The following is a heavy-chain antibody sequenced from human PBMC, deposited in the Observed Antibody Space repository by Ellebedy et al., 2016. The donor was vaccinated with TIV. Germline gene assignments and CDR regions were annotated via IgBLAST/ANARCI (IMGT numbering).Heavy chain of an antibody. Sequence: GESLKISCAASGFTFSSYWMHWVRQAPGKGLVWVSRINSDGSSTSYADSVKGRFTISRDNAKNTLYLQMNSLRAEDTAVYYCARNTLSSSWFYFDYWGQGTLVTVSS. CDR3: ARNTLSSSWFYFDY. CDR2: INSDGSST. J-gene: IGHJ4*02. CDR1: GFTFSSYW. V-gene: IGHV3-74*01. D-gene: IGHD6-13*01.